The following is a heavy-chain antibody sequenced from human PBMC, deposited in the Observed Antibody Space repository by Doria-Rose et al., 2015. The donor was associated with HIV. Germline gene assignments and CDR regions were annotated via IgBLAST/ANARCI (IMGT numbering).Heavy chain of an antibody. Sequence: VQLVESGGGLVQPGGSLRLSCAASGFTFSSYAMSWVRQAPGKGLEWVSAISGSGGSTYYADSVKGRFTISRDNSKNTLYLQMNSLRAEDTAVYYCAKGVGGYLEWYWSYYYYGMDVWGQGTTVTVSS. V-gene: IGHV3-23*04. CDR2: ISGSGGST. CDR1: GFTFSSYA. D-gene: IGHD3-3*01. CDR3: AKGVGGYLEWYWSYYYYGMDV. J-gene: IGHJ6*02.